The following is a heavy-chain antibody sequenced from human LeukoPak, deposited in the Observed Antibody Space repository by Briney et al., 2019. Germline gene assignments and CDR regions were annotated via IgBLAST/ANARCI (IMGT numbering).Heavy chain of an antibody. V-gene: IGHV4-59*01. D-gene: IGHD3-22*01. Sequence: SETLSLTCTVSGGSISSYYWSWIRQPPGQGREWIGYIYYSGSTNYNPSLKSRVTISVDTSKNQFSLKLSSVTAADTAVYYCAREGYDSSGYVFFDYWGQGTLVTVSS. J-gene: IGHJ4*02. CDR2: IYYSGST. CDR1: GGSISSYY. CDR3: AREGYDSSGYVFFDY.